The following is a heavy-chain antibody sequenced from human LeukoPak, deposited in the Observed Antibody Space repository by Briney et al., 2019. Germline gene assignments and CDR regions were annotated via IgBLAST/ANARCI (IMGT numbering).Heavy chain of an antibody. CDR1: GGSISSYY. V-gene: IGHV4-59*01. CDR3: ARGGWYHDY. Sequence: PSQTLSPTCTVSGGSISSYYWSWIRQPPGKGLGSIGYIYYSGSTKYNPSLKSRVTISVDTSKNQFSLKLSSVTAADTAVYYCARGGWYHDYWGQGTLVTVSS. D-gene: IGHD2-15*01. CDR2: IYYSGST. J-gene: IGHJ4*02.